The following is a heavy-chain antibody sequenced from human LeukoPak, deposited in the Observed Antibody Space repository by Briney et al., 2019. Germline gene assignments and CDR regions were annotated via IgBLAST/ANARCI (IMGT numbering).Heavy chain of an antibody. D-gene: IGHD6-13*01. CDR1: GFTFSGSA. CDR2: IRSKANSYAT. J-gene: IGHJ4*02. Sequence: GGSLRLSCAASGFTFSGSAMHWVRQASGKGLEWVGRIRSKANSYATAYAASVKGRFTISRDDSKNTAYLQMNSLKTEDTAVYYCTRLAAAGPLFDYWGRGTLVTVSS. V-gene: IGHV3-73*01. CDR3: TRLAAAGPLFDY.